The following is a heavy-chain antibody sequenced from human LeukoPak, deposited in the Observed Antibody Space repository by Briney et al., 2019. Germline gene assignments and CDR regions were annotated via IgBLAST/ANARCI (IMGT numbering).Heavy chain of an antibody. J-gene: IGHJ4*02. D-gene: IGHD5-18*01. Sequence: QTGGSLRLSCAASGFTVSSNYMSWVRRAPGKGLEWVSLIYSGGSTFYADSVKGRFTISRDNSKNTLYLQMNSLRAEDTAVYYCSRWGGYNYASYYFDYWGQGTLVTVSS. CDR1: GFTVSSNY. CDR2: IYSGGST. V-gene: IGHV3-66*01. CDR3: SRWGGYNYASYYFDY.